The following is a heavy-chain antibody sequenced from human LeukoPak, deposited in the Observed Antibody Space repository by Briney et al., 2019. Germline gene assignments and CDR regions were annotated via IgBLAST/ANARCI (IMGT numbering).Heavy chain of an antibody. CDR1: GFTFSRYT. CDR3: ARELDGSGSFDY. CDR2: ISSNGRST. Sequence: AGGSLRLSCAASGFTFSRYTMHWVRQAPGKRLEYFSAISSNGRSTYYADSVKGRFTLSRDNSKNTLYLQMGSLRIEDTAVCYCARELDGSGSFDYWGQGTLVTVSS. V-gene: IGHV3-64*02. J-gene: IGHJ4*02. D-gene: IGHD3-10*01.